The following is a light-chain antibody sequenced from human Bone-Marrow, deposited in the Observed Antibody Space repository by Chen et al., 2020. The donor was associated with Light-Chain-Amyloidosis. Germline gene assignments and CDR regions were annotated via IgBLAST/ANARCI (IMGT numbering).Light chain of an antibody. V-gene: IGKV4-1*01. Sequence: DIVMTQSPEYLAVSLGERATINCKSSQSVLYSSTKKNFLAWYQQIPGQPPKLLVNWASTRESGVPDRFSGSGSGTDFTRTISSLQSEDVAIYYCQQYYSDFPTFGQGTKVEIK. J-gene: IGKJ1*01. CDR1: QSVLYSSTKKNF. CDR3: QQYYSDFPT. CDR2: WAS.